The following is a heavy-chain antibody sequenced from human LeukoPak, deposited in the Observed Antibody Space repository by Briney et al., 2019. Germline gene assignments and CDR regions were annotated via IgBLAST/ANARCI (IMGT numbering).Heavy chain of an antibody. J-gene: IGHJ3*02. V-gene: IGHV3-53*01. D-gene: IGHD2-15*01. CDR3: ARAWDFVVGAFDI. CDR2: IYAGGDT. CDR1: GFTFSSYS. Sequence: GGSLRLSCAASGFTFSSYSMNWVRQAPGKGLEWVSIYAGGDTYYADSVRGRFTVSRDDSKNILYLEMNSLRGDDTGIYHCARAWDFVVGAFDIWGQGTVVTVSS.